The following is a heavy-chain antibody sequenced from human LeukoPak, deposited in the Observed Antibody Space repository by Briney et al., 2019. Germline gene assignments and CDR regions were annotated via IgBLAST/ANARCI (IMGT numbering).Heavy chain of an antibody. CDR3: ARDDSYGYGFDP. J-gene: IGHJ5*02. CDR2: IIPILGIA. Sequence: GASVKVSCKASGGTFCSYAISWVRQAPGQGLEWMGRIIPILGIANYAQKFQGRVTITADKSTSTAYMELSSLRSEDTAVYYCARDDSYGYGFDPWGQGTLVTVSS. D-gene: IGHD5-18*01. CDR1: GGTFCSYA. V-gene: IGHV1-69*04.